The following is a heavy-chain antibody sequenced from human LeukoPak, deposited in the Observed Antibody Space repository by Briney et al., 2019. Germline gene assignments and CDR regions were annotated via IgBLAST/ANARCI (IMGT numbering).Heavy chain of an antibody. Sequence: PSETLSLTCTVSDASVSGYYWSWIRLPAGKGLEWIGRLYNNGSTNCTPSLKSRVTMSVDTSKNQLSLRLKSVTAADTAVYYCTRDIGSGDYVFFDSWGQGTRVIVSS. D-gene: IGHD4-17*01. J-gene: IGHJ4*02. V-gene: IGHV4-4*07. CDR3: TRDIGSGDYVFFDS. CDR1: DASVSGYY. CDR2: LYNNGST.